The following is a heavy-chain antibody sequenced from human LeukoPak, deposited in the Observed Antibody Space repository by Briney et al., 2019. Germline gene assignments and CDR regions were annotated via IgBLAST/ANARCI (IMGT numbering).Heavy chain of an antibody. J-gene: IGHJ6*02. CDR3: AKECSGGSCYSNSQYYYYGMDV. CDR2: ISGGGGTT. Sequence: AGGSLRLSCAASGFTFSSYGMHWVRQAPGKGLEWVSAISGGGGTTYYADSVKGRFIISRDNSKSTLYLQMNSLRAEDTAVFYCAKECSGGSCYSNSQYYYYGMDVWGQGTTVTVSS. V-gene: IGHV3-23*01. D-gene: IGHD2-15*01. CDR1: GFTFSSYG.